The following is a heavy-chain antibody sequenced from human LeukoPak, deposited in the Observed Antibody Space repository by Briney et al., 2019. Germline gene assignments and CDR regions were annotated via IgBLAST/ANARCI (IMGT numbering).Heavy chain of an antibody. CDR1: GGSISSYY. CDR3: ASLRADYGVYYFDY. CDR2: ISYSGNT. D-gene: IGHD4-17*01. J-gene: IGHJ4*02. V-gene: IGHV4-59*01. Sequence: SETLSLTCTVSGGSISSYYWSWIRQPPGKGLEWIGYISYSGNTNYSPSLKSRATISVDTSKNQFSLKLSSVTAADTAVYYCASLRADYGVYYFDYWGQGTLVTVPS.